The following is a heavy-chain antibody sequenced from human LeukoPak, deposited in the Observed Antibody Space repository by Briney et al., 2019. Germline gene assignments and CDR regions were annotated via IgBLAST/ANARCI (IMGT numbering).Heavy chain of an antibody. J-gene: IGHJ5*02. CDR3: ANGDWFDP. D-gene: IGHD4-17*01. V-gene: IGHV3-23*01. CDR2: ISGSGGST. CDR1: RFIFSSSA. Sequence: GGSLRLSCAASRFIFSSSAMSWVRQAPGKGLEWVSAISGSGGSTYYADSVKGRFTISRDNSKNTLYLQMNSLRAEDTAVYYCANGDWFDPWGQGTLVTVSS.